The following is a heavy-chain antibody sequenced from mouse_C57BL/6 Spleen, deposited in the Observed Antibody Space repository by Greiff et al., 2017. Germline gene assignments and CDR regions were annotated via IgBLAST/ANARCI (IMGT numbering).Heavy chain of an antibody. Sequence: EVKLVESGPGLVKPSQSLSLPCSVPGYSITSGYYWNWIRQFPGNKLEWMGYISYDGSNNYNPSLKNRISITRDTSKNQFFLKLNSVTTEDTATYYCARGAACDVWGTGTTVTVSS. CDR2: ISYDGSN. CDR1: GYSITSGYY. CDR3: ARGAACDV. V-gene: IGHV3-6*01. J-gene: IGHJ1*03.